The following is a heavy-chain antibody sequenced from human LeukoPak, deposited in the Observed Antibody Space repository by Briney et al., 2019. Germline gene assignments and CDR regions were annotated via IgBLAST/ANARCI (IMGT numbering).Heavy chain of an antibody. V-gene: IGHV4-4*02. CDR3: ARVSGSSWDHDAFDI. D-gene: IGHD6-13*01. J-gene: IGHJ3*02. Sequence: PSETLSFTCAVSGGSISSSNWWSWVRQPPGKGLEWIGEIYHSGSTNYNPSLKSRVTISVDKSKNQFSLKLSSVTAADTAVYYCARVSGSSWDHDAFDIWGQGTMVTVSS. CDR2: IYHSGST. CDR1: GGSISSSNW.